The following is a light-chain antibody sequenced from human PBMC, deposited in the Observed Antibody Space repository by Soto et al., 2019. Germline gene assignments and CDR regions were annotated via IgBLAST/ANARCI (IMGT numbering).Light chain of an antibody. CDR2: DVS. CDR3: SSYTSDSTLVV. CDR1: SSDVGGYSY. J-gene: IGLJ2*01. V-gene: IGLV2-14*03. Sequence: QSVLTQPASVSGSPGQSITISCTGTSSDVGGYSYVSWYQQHPGKAPKLLIYDVSNRPSGVSNRFSGSKSGNTASLTISGLQAEDEADYYCSSYTSDSTLVVFGGGTKLTVL.